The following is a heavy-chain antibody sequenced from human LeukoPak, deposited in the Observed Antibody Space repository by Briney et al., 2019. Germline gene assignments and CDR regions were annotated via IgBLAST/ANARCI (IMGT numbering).Heavy chain of an antibody. V-gene: IGHV4-39*01. CDR3: VSPRGFSYGYFDY. Sequence: SETLSLTCTVSGGSISSSSAYWGWIRQPPGKGLEWIGSIYYSKNTYHNPSLKSRVTISADTSKNQFSLTLGSVSATDTAVYYCVSPRGFSYGYFDYWGQGTLVTVSS. D-gene: IGHD5-18*01. CDR2: IYYSKNT. CDR1: GGSISSSSAY. J-gene: IGHJ4*02.